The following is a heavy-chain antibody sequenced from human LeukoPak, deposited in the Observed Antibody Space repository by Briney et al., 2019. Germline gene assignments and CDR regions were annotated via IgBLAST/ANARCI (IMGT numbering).Heavy chain of an antibody. CDR1: GFTFNSYP. CDR3: AKRGSPSGGAFDI. J-gene: IGHJ3*02. D-gene: IGHD2-8*02. V-gene: IGHV3-23*01. Sequence: PGGSLRLSCVASGFTFNSYPMNWVRQAPGKGLERVSGISGSGGSIFYADSVKGQFTISRDNSKNTLYLEMNSLRAEDTAIYYCAKRGSPSGGAFDIWGQGTMVTVSS. CDR2: ISGSGGSI.